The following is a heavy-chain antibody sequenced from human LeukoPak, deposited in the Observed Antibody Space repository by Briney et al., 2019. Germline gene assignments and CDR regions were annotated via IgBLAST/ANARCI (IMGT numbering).Heavy chain of an antibody. CDR2: INWNGGST. J-gene: IGHJ4*02. V-gene: IGHV3-20*04. Sequence: GGSLRLSCAASGFTLDDYGMIWVRQAPGKGLEPVSGINWNGGSTGYADSVKGRFTIPRDNAKNSLYLQMNSLIAEDTALYYCARYKYYGSGSHHFDNWGQGTLVTVSS. D-gene: IGHD3-10*01. CDR3: ARYKYYGSGSHHFDN. CDR1: GFTLDDYG.